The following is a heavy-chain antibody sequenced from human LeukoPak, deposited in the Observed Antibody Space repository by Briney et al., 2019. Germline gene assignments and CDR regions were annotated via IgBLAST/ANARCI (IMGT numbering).Heavy chain of an antibody. D-gene: IGHD1-26*01. V-gene: IGHV4-59*08. J-gene: IGHJ3*02. CDR1: GGSISGYY. CDR3: ARHRSGSYWRAFDI. Sequence: PSETLSLTCTVSGGSISGYYWSWIRQPPGKGLEWIGYIYYSGSTNYNPSLKSGVTISVDTSKNQFSLKLSSVTAADTAVYYCARHRSGSYWRAFDIWGQGTMVTVSS. CDR2: IYYSGST.